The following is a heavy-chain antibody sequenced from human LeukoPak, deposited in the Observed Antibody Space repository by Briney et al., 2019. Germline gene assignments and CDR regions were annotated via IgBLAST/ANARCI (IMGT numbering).Heavy chain of an antibody. Sequence: GGSMRLSCAASGFPFSAYSMNWVRQAPGKGLEWVSSISGSSSYMFYEDSVKGRFTISRDNAKNSLYLQMNSLRAEDTAVYYCAKAYYDSSGYSYYFDYWGQGTLVTVSS. CDR3: AKAYYDSSGYSYYFDY. J-gene: IGHJ4*02. D-gene: IGHD3-22*01. CDR2: ISGSSSYM. CDR1: GFPFSAYS. V-gene: IGHV3-21*01.